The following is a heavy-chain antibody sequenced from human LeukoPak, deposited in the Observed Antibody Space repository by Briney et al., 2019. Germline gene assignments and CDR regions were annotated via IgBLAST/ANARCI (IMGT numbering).Heavy chain of an antibody. D-gene: IGHD4-17*01. CDR3: ARDMTTARFDN. Sequence: GGAVRLSCAASGFTFSNYPMDWVRQAPGKGLEWVSYISSSSSYIYYADSVKGRFTISRDNAKNHLYLQMNSLRAEDTAVYYCARDMTTARFDNWGQGTLVTVSS. CDR2: ISSSSSYI. CDR1: GFTFSNYP. V-gene: IGHV3-21*01. J-gene: IGHJ4*02.